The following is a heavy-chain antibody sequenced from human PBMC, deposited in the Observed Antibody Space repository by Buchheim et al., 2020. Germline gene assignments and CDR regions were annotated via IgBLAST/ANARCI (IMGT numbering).Heavy chain of an antibody. CDR2: ISSSSSTI. J-gene: IGHJ6*02. D-gene: IGHD2-2*01. Sequence: EVQLVESGGGLVQPGGSLRLSCAASGFTFSSYSMNWVRQAPGKGLEWVSYISSSSSTIYYADSVKGRFTISSDNAKNSLYLQMNSLRAEDTAVYYCARDSYCSSTSCYRYGMDVWGQGTT. V-gene: IGHV3-48*01. CDR3: ARDSYCSSTSCYRYGMDV. CDR1: GFTFSSYS.